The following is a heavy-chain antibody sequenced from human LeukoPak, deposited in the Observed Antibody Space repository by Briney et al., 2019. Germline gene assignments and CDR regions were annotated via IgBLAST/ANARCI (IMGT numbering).Heavy chain of an antibody. D-gene: IGHD3-22*01. J-gene: IGHJ6*03. Sequence: GGSLRLSCAASGFTFSSYSRNWVRQAPGKGLEWVSYISSSSSTIYYADSVKGRFTISRDNAKNSLYLQMNSLRAEDTAVYYCARERLDSSGYYGDYYYYMDVWGKGTTVTVSS. CDR3: ARERLDSSGYYGDYYYYMDV. CDR1: GFTFSSYS. V-gene: IGHV3-48*04. CDR2: ISSSSSTI.